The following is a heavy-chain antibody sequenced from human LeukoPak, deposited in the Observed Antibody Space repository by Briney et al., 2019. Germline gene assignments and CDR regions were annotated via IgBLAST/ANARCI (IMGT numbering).Heavy chain of an antibody. CDR1: GFTFSSYW. Sequence: PGGSLRLSCEASGFTFSSYWMHWVRQGPGEGLVWVSRISSDGSSTNYADSVKGRFTISRDNSRNTLYLQMNSLRADDTAVYYCARNYYGSVDYWGQGTQVTVSS. J-gene: IGHJ4*02. CDR3: ARNYYGSVDY. CDR2: ISSDGSST. V-gene: IGHV3-74*01. D-gene: IGHD3-10*01.